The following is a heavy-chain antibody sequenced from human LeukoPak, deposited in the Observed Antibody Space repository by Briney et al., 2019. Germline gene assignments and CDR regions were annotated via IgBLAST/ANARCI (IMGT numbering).Heavy chain of an antibody. CDR3: ASFDHTYYDILTGYKDAFDI. CDR2: MNPNSGNT. V-gene: IGHV1-8*01. D-gene: IGHD3-9*01. Sequence: ASVKVSCKASGCTFTSYDIIWVRQATGQGLEWMGWMNPNSGNTGYAQKFQGRVTMTRNTSISTAYMELSSLRSEDTAVYYCASFDHTYYDILTGYKDAFDIWGQGTMVTVSS. J-gene: IGHJ3*02. CDR1: GCTFTSYD.